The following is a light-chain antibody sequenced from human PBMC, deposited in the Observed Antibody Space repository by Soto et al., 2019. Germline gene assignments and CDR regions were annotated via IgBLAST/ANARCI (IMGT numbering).Light chain of an antibody. CDR2: GAS. Sequence: EIVMTQSPATLSVAPGERAALSCRVSQSVSSSYLAWYQQKPGQAPRLLIYGASTRATGIPARFSGSGSGTEFTLTISSLQSEDFAVYYCQQYGSSPFTFGPGTKVDI. CDR1: QSVSSSY. J-gene: IGKJ3*01. CDR3: QQYGSSPFT. V-gene: IGKV3-15*01.